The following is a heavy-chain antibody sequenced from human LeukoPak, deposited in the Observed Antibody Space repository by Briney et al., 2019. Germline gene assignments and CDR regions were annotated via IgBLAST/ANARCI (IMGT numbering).Heavy chain of an antibody. D-gene: IGHD3-22*01. V-gene: IGHV1-2*02. CDR3: ARAGLWDFSDTSGYHNAAFDI. J-gene: IGHJ3*02. Sequence: ASVKVSCKASGYTFTGYYMHWVRQAPGQGLEWMGWINPNSGGTNYAQKFQGRVTVTRDTSISTAYMDLSRLRSDDTAVYYCARAGLWDFSDTSGYHNAAFDIWGQGTMVTVSS. CDR2: INPNSGGT. CDR1: GYTFTGYY.